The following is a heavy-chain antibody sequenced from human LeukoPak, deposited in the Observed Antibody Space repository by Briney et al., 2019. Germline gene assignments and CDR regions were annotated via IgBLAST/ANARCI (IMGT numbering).Heavy chain of an antibody. J-gene: IGHJ4*02. V-gene: IGHV4-38-2*02. Sequence: TSETLSLTCAVSGYSISSGYYWGWIRQSPGKGVEWIGSIYHSGSTYYNPSLKSRVTISVDTSKNQFSLKLRSVTAADTAVYYCARDPIAGVDYWGQGTLVTVSS. CDR3: ARDPIAGVDY. CDR1: GYSISSGYY. CDR2: IYHSGST. D-gene: IGHD2-15*01.